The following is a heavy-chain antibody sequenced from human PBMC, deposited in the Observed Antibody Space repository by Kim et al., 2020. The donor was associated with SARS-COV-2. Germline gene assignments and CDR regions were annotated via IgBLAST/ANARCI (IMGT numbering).Heavy chain of an antibody. CDR3: ARGRESNSDYVWGGYRERGNDAVDI. V-gene: IGHV3-21*01. D-gene: IGHD3-16*02. J-gene: IGHJ3*02. CDR1: GFTFSSYS. Sequence: GGSLRLSCAASGFTFSSYSMNWVRQAPGKGLEWVSSISSSSSYIYYADSVKGRFTISRDNAKNSLYLQMNSLRAEETAVYYGARGRESNSDYVWGGYRERGNDAVDIWGQGTMVTVSS. CDR2: ISSSSSYI.